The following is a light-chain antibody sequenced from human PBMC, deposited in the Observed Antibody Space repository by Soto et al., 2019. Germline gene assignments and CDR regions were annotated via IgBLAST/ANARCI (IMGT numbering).Light chain of an antibody. V-gene: IGLV2-14*01. J-gene: IGLJ2*01. CDR1: SSDVGGYNY. CDR2: DVS. CDR3: SSYTSSSTLVV. Sequence: QSALTQPASVSGSPGQSITISCTGTSSDVGGYNYVSWYQQHPGKAPKLMIYDVSNRPSGVSNRFSGSKSGNTASLTISGLQAEDDADYYCSSYTSSSTLVVFGRGTKLTVL.